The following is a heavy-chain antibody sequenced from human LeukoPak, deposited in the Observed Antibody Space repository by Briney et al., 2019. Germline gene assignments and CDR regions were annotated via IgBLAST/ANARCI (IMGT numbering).Heavy chain of an antibody. CDR2: INSDGSST. V-gene: IGHV3-74*01. D-gene: IGHD5-24*01. Sequence: GGSLRLSCAASGFTFSSYWMHWVRQAPGKGLVWVSRINSDGSSTSYADSVKGRFTISRDNAKNTLYLQMNSLRAEDTAVYYCARGTWATLYYYYMDVWGKGTRSPSP. J-gene: IGHJ6*03. CDR1: GFTFSSYW. CDR3: ARGTWATLYYYYMDV.